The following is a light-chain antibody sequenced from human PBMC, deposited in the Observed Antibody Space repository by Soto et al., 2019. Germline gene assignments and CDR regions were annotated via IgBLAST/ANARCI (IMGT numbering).Light chain of an antibody. J-gene: IGLJ3*02. V-gene: IGLV1-40*01. CDR3: QAYDYSLTASV. CDR1: TYNLGAGYD. Sequence: QSVLTQPPSVSGAPGQRVTLSCTGNTYNLGAGYDVHWYQQLPGAAPKLVIFGNRNRPSGVPERFSGSKSGTSASLAITGLQAEDEADYYCQAYDYSLTASVFGGGTKLTVL. CDR2: GNR.